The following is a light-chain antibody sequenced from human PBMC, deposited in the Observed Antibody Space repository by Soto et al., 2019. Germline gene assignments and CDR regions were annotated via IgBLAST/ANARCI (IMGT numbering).Light chain of an antibody. CDR2: DVN. Sequence: QSVLTQPPSVSGSPGQSVTISCTATTTDIDNYDSVSWYQQAPGTAPKLIIYDVNNRPSGAPDRFSGSTSGNTASLTISGLRSEDDADYLCAAWDGTLATLVFGGGTKVTVL. CDR1: TTDIDNYDS. J-gene: IGLJ3*02. CDR3: AAWDGTLATLV. V-gene: IGLV2-18*01.